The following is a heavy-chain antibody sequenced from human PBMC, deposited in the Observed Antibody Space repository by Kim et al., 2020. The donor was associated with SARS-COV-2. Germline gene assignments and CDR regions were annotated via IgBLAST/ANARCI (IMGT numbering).Heavy chain of an antibody. CDR3: AQYSSSWPAWYYYYGMDV. D-gene: IGHD6-13*01. V-gene: IGHV4-39*01. J-gene: IGHJ6*02. Sequence: KSRVTISVDTSKNQFSLKLSSVTAADTAVYYCAQYSSSWPAWYYYYGMDVWGQGTTVTVSS.